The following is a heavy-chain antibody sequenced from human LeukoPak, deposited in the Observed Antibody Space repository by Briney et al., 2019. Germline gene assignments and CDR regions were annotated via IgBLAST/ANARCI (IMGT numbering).Heavy chain of an antibody. D-gene: IGHD2/OR15-2a*01. CDR1: GGSISSYY. CDR2: ISDIGST. CDR3: ARHHPRNTVDF. J-gene: IGHJ4*02. V-gene: IGHV4-59*08. Sequence: SETLSLTCTVSGGSISSYYWSWVRQPPGKGLEWVAYISDIGSTNYIHSLKSRVTISLDTSKNPFSLQLSSVTDADTAVYYCARHHPRNTVDFWGQGTLVTVSS.